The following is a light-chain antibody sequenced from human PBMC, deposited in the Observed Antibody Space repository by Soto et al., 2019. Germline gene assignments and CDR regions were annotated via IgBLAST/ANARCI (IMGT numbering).Light chain of an antibody. CDR2: LNNYGSH. CDR1: SGHSSYA. J-gene: IGLJ2*01. V-gene: IGLV4-69*01. Sequence: QSVLPQPTSASPSLGASVQLTCTLSSGHSSYAIAWHQKQPDKGPRYVMDLNNYGSHTKAGGVPDRFSGSSSGAERFLIISSRQAEDEADYYCQTWGTGFQVVGGGTQLTVL. CDR3: QTWGTGFQV.